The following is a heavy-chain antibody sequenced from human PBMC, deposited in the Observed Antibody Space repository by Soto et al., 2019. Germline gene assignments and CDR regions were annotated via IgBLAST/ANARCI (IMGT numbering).Heavy chain of an antibody. CDR3: ARVATRLQSMEVLEY. Sequence: QVHLVESGGGVGQPGTSLRLSCKASGFIFRDYLIHWVRQAPGKGLEWLAVLSFDGTAEYYADSTRGRLTISRDIPKSTTHLVINNVRREDTAMYYCARVATRLQSMEVLEYWGQGTLVTVPS. CDR1: GFIFRDYL. D-gene: IGHD2-21*02. J-gene: IGHJ4*02. V-gene: IGHV3-30*03. CDR2: LSFDGTAE.